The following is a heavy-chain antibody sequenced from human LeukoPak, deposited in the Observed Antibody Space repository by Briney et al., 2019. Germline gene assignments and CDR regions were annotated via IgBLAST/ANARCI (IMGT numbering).Heavy chain of an antibody. CDR2: IIPIFGTA. CDR1: GGTFSSYA. Sequence: SVKVSCKASGGTFSSYAISWVRQAPGQGLEWMGGIIPIFGTANYAQKFQGRVTITADESTSTAYMELSSLRSEDTAVYYCARAARFGGSYGTEYYFDYWGQGTLVTVSS. V-gene: IGHV1-69*13. D-gene: IGHD1-26*01. CDR3: ARAARFGGSYGTEYYFDY. J-gene: IGHJ4*02.